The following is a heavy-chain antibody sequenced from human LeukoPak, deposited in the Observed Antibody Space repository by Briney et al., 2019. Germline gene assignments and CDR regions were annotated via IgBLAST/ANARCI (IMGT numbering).Heavy chain of an antibody. V-gene: IGHV1-8*01. Sequence: AASVKVSCKASEYTFTSYDINWVRQATGQGLEWMGWMNPNSGNTGYAQKFQGRVTMTSNTSISTAYMELSSLTFEDTAVYYCARGRHPGPTWISEYWGQGTLVTVSS. D-gene: IGHD5-12*01. CDR2: MNPNSGNT. J-gene: IGHJ4*02. CDR3: ARGRHPGPTWISEY. CDR1: EYTFTSYD.